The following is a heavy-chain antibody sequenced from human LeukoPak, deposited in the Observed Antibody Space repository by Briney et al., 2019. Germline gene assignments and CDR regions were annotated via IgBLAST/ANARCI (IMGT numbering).Heavy chain of an antibody. CDR2: INSDGSST. D-gene: IGHD2-15*01. V-gene: IGHV3-74*01. CDR3: TRVEGHCSGGSCLYWYSDL. Sequence: GGSLRLSCAASGFTFSSYWMHWVRQAPGKGLVWVSRINSDGSSTTYADSVKGRVTISRDNAKNTLYLHMNNLRAEDTAAYYCTRVEGHCSGGSCLYWYSDLWGRGTLVTVSS. CDR1: GFTFSSYW. J-gene: IGHJ2*01.